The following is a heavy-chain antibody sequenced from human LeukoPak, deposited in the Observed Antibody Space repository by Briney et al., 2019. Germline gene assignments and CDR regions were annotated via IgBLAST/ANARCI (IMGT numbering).Heavy chain of an antibody. CDR2: IYYSGTT. CDR3: ARDRASAGGFDY. V-gene: IGHV4-59*01. J-gene: IGHJ4*02. Sequence: SETLSLTCAVSGASITSYYWSWIRQPPGKGLEWIGYIYYSGTTNYNPSLQGRVTISVATSKNQFSLKLSSVTAADTALYYCARDRASAGGFDYWGQGTLVTVSS. D-gene: IGHD2-15*01. CDR1: GASITSYY.